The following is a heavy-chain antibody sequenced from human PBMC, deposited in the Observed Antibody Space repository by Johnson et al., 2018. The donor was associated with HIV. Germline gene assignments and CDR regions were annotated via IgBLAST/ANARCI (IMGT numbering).Heavy chain of an antibody. J-gene: IGHJ1*01. D-gene: IGHD3-10*01. V-gene: IGHV3-30-3*01. CDR3: ARDSPGEITMVQGESVRRLLGLRWAM. CDR1: GFTFSS. CDR2: ISYDGSNK. Sequence: QVQLVESGGGVVQPGRSLRLSCAASGFTFSSMHWVRQAPGKGLEWVAVISYDGSNKYYADSVKGRFTISRDNSKNTLYLQMNSLRAEDTAVYYCARDSPGEITMVQGESVRRLLGLRWAMWG.